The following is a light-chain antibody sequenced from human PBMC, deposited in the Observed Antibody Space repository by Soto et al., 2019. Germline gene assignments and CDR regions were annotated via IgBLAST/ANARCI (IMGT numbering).Light chain of an antibody. CDR1: QSVDSY. Sequence: EIVLTQSPASLSLSPGERATLSCRASQSVDSYLVWYQQKPGQASRLLIFGASNRATGIPARFSGSGSGTDFTLTINSLEPDDFAVYYCQQRDSWPITFGQWTRLEIK. CDR2: GAS. CDR3: QQRDSWPIT. J-gene: IGKJ5*01. V-gene: IGKV3-11*01.